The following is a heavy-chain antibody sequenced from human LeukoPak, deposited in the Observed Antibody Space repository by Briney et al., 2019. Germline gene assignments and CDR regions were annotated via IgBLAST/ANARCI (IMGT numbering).Heavy chain of an antibody. D-gene: IGHD2-15*01. J-gene: IGHJ4*02. CDR2: IHNGGDT. V-gene: IGHV3-66*02. Sequence: GGSLRLSCTASGFSVSANYMSWVRQAPGKGLEWVSVIHNGGDTYYADSVKGRFTISRDNSKNTLYLQMNSLRAEDTAVYYRARERYCSGASCPNSDRYFDFWGQGTLVTVSS. CDR1: GFSVSANY. CDR3: ARERYCSGASCPNSDRYFDF.